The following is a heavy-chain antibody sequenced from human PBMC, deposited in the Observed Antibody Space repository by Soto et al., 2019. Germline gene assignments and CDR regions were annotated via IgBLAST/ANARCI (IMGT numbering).Heavy chain of an antibody. CDR1: GFTFSTYA. CDR2: ISSSSTYT. J-gene: IGHJ4*02. CDR3: AMRAGYYFDS. V-gene: IGHV3-21*01. Sequence: PGGSLRLSCAASGFTFSTYAMSWVRQAPGKGLEWVSSISSSSTYTYYADSLAGRFTISRDNAKNSLFLQMNSLRAEDTAVYYCAMRAGYYFDSWGQGALVTVSS. D-gene: IGHD6-19*01.